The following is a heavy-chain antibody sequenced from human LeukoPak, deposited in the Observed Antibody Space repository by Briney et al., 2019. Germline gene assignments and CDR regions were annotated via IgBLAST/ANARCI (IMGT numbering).Heavy chain of an antibody. D-gene: IGHD3-22*01. Sequence: GESLKISCKGSGYSFTSYWIGWVRQMPGKGLEWMGIIYPGDSDTRYSPSFQGQVTISADKSISTAYLQWSSLKASDTAMYYCARMEIDYDSSRVGLANAFDIWGQGTMVTVSS. V-gene: IGHV5-51*01. CDR3: ARMEIDYDSSRVGLANAFDI. CDR1: GYSFTSYW. CDR2: IYPGDSDT. J-gene: IGHJ3*02.